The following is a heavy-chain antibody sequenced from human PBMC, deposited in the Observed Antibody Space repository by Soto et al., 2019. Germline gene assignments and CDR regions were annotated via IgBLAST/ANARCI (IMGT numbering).Heavy chain of an antibody. CDR2: ISGDSGNT. J-gene: IGHJ4*01. CDR3: ARDGVAAGNINFDY. V-gene: IGHV1-3*01. CDR1: GYMFTKSA. Sequence: ASVKVSCKASGYMFTKSAMHWVRQAPGQRLEWMGWISGDSGNTKYSPKLQDRVTFTRDTSASTAYMELSSLRSEDTALYYCARDGVAAGNINFDYWGQGTLVTVSS. D-gene: IGHD6-19*01.